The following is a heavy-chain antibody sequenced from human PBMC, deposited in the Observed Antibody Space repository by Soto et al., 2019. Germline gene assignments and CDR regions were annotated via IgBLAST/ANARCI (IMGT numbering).Heavy chain of an antibody. D-gene: IGHD2-15*01. CDR3: TRGYCSVGSCAFDI. Sequence: EEQLVESGGALVQPGRSLRLSCAASGFTFDDYAMHWVRQVPGKGLEWVSFITWNGVNTAYADSIRGRFTISRDNANNSLYLQMSSLSAEDTAFYYCTRGYCSVGSCAFDIWGQGTMVAVSS. CDR2: ITWNGVNT. J-gene: IGHJ3*02. V-gene: IGHV3-9*01. CDR1: GFTFDDYA.